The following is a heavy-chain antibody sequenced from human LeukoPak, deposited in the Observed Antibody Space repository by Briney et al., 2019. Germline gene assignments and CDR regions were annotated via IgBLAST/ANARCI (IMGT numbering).Heavy chain of an antibody. J-gene: IGHJ6*03. CDR3: ARERDCSSTSCYYYYYYMDV. CDR1: GFTFSDYY. Sequence: PGGSLRLSCAASGFTFSDYYMSWIRPAPGKGLEWVSYISSSGSTIYYADSVKGRFTISRDNAKNSLYLQMNSLRAEDTAVYYCARERDCSSTSCYYYYYYMDVWGKGTTVTVSS. CDR2: ISSSGSTI. V-gene: IGHV3-11*04. D-gene: IGHD2-2*01.